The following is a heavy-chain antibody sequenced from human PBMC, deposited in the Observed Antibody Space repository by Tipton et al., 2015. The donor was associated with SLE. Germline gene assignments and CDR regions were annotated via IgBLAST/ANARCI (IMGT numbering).Heavy chain of an antibody. J-gene: IGHJ4*02. V-gene: IGHV4-4*07. D-gene: IGHD6-19*01. CDR2: VYSSGST. CDR3: ARDQNSGWSYSFDY. Sequence: TLSLTCTVSGGSINSYYWSWIRQPAGKGLEWIGRVYSSGSTNFNPSLKSRVTMSVDTSRNQFSLRLSSVAAADTAVYYCARDQNSGWSYSFDYWGQGILVTVSS. CDR1: GGSINSYY.